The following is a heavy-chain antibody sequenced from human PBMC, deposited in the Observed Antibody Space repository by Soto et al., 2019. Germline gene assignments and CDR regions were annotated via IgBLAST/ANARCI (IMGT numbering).Heavy chain of an antibody. J-gene: IGHJ4*02. D-gene: IGHD6-13*01. V-gene: IGHV4-31*03. CDR1: GGSISSGGYY. Sequence: SETLSLTCTVSGGSISSGGYYWSWIRQHPGKGLEWIGYIYYSGSTYYNPSLKSRVTISVDTSKNQFSLKLSSVTAADTAVYYCASCATSVVAAAGTYRGYYFDYWGQGTLVTVSS. CDR2: IYYSGST. CDR3: ASCATSVVAAAGTYRGYYFDY.